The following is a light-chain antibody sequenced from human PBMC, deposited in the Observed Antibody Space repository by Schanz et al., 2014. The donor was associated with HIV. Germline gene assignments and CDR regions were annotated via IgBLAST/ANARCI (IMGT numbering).Light chain of an antibody. V-gene: IGKV3-20*01. CDR1: QSVSSSY. J-gene: IGKJ5*01. CDR2: GAS. Sequence: EIVLTQSPGTLSLSPGESATLSCRASQSVSSSYLAWYQQKPGQAPRLLIYGASSRATGIPDRFSGSGSGTDFTLTISRLEPGDFAVYYCQQYGTSPPVTFGQGTRLEIK. CDR3: QQYGTSPPVT.